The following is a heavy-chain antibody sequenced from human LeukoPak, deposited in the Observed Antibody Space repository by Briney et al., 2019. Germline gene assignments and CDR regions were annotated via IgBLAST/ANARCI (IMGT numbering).Heavy chain of an antibody. CDR2: TFHRSKWYN. D-gene: IGHD1-14*01. CDR1: GDSVSSNSAA. CDR3: ARVSLPEAGGTWFDP. J-gene: IGHJ5*02. Sequence: SQTLSLTCAISGDSVSSNSAAWNWIRQSPSRGLEWLGRTFHRSKWYNEYAISVKSRITINADTSMNQFSLHLRSVTPDDTAVYYCARVSLPEAGGTWFDPLGQGTLVTVSS. V-gene: IGHV6-1*01.